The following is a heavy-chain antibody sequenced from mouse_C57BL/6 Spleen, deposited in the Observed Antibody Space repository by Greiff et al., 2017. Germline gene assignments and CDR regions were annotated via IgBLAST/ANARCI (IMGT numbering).Heavy chain of an antibody. J-gene: IGHJ4*01. CDR3: TGGFYDGYYEDAMDY. CDR2: IYPGNSDT. Sequence: EVKLQESGTVLARPGASVKMSCKTSGYTFTSYWMHWVKQRPGQGLEWIGAIYPGNSDTSYNQKFKGKAKLTAVTSASTAYMELSSLTNEDSAVYYCTGGFYDGYYEDAMDYWGQGTSVTVSS. D-gene: IGHD2-3*01. V-gene: IGHV1-5*01. CDR1: GYTFTSYW.